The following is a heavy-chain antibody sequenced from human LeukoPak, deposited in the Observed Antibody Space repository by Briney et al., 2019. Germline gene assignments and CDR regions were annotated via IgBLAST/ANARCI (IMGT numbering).Heavy chain of an antibody. CDR2: IFNSGST. V-gene: IGHV4-59*01. D-gene: IGHD6-13*01. CDR1: GGSISTYH. CDR3: AKYALVDSSSWYYFDY. Sequence: PSETLSLTCTVSGGSISTYHWTWIRQSPGKGLEWIGYIFNSGSTNYNPSIKSRVAISVDTSKNQLSLKLSSVTAADTAVYYCAKYALVDSSSWYYFDYWGQGTLVTVSS. J-gene: IGHJ4*02.